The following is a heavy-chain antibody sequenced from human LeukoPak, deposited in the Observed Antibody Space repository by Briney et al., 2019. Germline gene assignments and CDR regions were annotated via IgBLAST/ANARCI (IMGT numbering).Heavy chain of an antibody. CDR2: IKPDGSAQ. CDR1: GFTFSSNW. D-gene: IGHD5-18*01. Sequence: PGGSLRLSCATSGFTFSSNWMSWVRHVPGRGLDWVANIKPDGSAQYYAASVKGRFTISRDNAKNSVYLQMNSLRAEDTAVYYCARDRRRDSSWIQKERPKYYFDYWGQGTLVTVSS. V-gene: IGHV3-7*01. J-gene: IGHJ4*02. CDR3: ARDRRRDSSWIQKERPKYYFDY.